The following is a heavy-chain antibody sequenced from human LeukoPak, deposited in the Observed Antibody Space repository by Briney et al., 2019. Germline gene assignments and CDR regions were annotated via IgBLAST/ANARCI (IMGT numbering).Heavy chain of an antibody. CDR2: ISSSSSYI. CDR1: GFTFSSYS. CDR3: ARDQTAVAGYYMDV. Sequence: GGSLRLSCAASGFTFSSYSMNWVRQAPGKGLEWVSSISSSSSYIYYADPMRGRDTISRDNAKNSLYLQMNSLRAEDTAVYYCARDQTAVAGYYMDVWGKGTTVTVSS. D-gene: IGHD6-19*01. J-gene: IGHJ6*03. V-gene: IGHV3-21*01.